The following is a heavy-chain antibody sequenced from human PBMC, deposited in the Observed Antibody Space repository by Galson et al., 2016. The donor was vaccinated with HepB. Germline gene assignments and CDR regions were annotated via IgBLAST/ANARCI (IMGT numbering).Heavy chain of an antibody. D-gene: IGHD6-13*01. V-gene: IGHV3-30*18. CDR3: AKDPPPYSSSWYYFDD. Sequence: SLRLSCAASGFTFSTYGMHWVRQAPGKALEWVAVISYDGSHKYYADSVKGRFTVSRDNSKNTLYLQMNSLRAEDTAVYYCAKDPPPYSSSWYYFDDWGQGTLVTVSS. CDR2: ISYDGSHK. J-gene: IGHJ4*02. CDR1: GFTFSTYG.